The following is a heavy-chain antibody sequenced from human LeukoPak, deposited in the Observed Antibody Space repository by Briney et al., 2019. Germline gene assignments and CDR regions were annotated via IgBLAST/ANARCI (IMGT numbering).Heavy chain of an antibody. CDR2: IKSKTDGGTT. D-gene: IGHD3-22*01. J-gene: IGHJ5*02. CDR3: ANSDYYDSSGYYH. V-gene: IGHV3-15*01. CDR1: GFTFSNAW. Sequence: GGSLRLSCAASGFTFSNAWMSWVRQAPGKGLEWVGRIKSKTDGGTTDYAAPVKGRFTISRDDSKNTLYLQMNSLKTEDTAVYYCANSDYYDSSGYYHWGQGTLVTVSS.